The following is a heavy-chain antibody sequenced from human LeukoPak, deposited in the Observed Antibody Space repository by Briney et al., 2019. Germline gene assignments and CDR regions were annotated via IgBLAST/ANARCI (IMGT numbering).Heavy chain of an antibody. J-gene: IGHJ4*02. CDR3: ARQGPTWPFGY. Sequence: SQTLSLTCAISGDSVSSNSAAWNWLRQSPSRGLEWLGRTYYRSKWYNDYAVSVKSRLAINADTSKDQFSLLLHSVTPEDTAVYYCARQGPTWPFGYWGQGTLVTVSS. CDR2: TYYRSKWYN. V-gene: IGHV6-1*01. CDR1: GDSVSSNSAA. D-gene: IGHD5-24*01.